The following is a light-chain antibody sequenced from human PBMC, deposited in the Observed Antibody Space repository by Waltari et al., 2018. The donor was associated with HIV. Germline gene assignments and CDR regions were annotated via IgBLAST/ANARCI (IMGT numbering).Light chain of an antibody. CDR3: STWDDNLNGPV. Sequence: QSALTQAPSASGTPGQRVDIPCSGATSNIGSTNANWHQHLPGAAPKLLIYDNNQRPSGIPDRFSGSKSGSSASLAITGLQSDDEADFYCSTWDDNLNGPVFGGGTRLTVL. J-gene: IGLJ3*02. CDR2: DNN. V-gene: IGLV1-44*01. CDR1: TSNIGSTN.